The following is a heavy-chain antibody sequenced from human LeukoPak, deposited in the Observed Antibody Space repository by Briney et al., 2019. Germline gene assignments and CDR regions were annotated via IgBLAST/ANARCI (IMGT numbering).Heavy chain of an antibody. CDR1: GGTFSNYA. V-gene: IGHV1-69*06. D-gene: IGHD2-15*01. Sequence: SVKVSCMASGGTFSNYAISWVRQAPGQGLEWMGGIIPIFGTANYAQNFQGRVTITADKFTSTAYMELSSLRSEDTAVYYCARLSCSGGTCYSSRGNFDYWGQGTLVTVSS. CDR3: ARLSCSGGTCYSSRGNFDY. CDR2: IIPIFGTA. J-gene: IGHJ4*02.